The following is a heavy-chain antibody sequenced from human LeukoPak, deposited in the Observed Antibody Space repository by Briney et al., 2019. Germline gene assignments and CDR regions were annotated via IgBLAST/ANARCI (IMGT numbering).Heavy chain of an antibody. CDR2: IYYSGST. J-gene: IGHJ6*03. Sequence: SETLSLNCTVSGDSIRSSSYYWSWIRQPPGKGLEWFGYIYYSGSTSYNPSLKSRVTISVDTSKNQFSLKLSSVTAADTAVYYCARGTYNHDSTSHYFYYMDVWGKGTTVTVSS. V-gene: IGHV4-61*01. CDR1: GDSIRSSSYY. CDR3: ARGTYNHDSTSHYFYYMDV. D-gene: IGHD3-22*01.